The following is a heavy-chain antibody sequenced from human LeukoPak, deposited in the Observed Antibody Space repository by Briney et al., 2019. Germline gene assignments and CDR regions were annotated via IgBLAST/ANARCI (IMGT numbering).Heavy chain of an antibody. Sequence: PGGSLRLSCATSGFTVSGNYMSWVRQAPGKGLEWVSYISSSGSTIYYADSVRGRFTISRDNAKNSLFLQMNSLRAEDTAVYYCASMDTPILNYWGQGTLVTVSS. CDR1: GFTVSGNY. CDR3: ASMDTPILNY. V-gene: IGHV3-11*01. J-gene: IGHJ4*02. D-gene: IGHD5-18*01. CDR2: ISSSGSTI.